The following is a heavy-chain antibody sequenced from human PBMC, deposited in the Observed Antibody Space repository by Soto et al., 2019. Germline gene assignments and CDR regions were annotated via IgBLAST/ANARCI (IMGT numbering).Heavy chain of an antibody. V-gene: IGHV5-51*01. J-gene: IGHJ3*02. CDR3: ARAMVVDATSNAFDI. Sequence: PGESLKISCKGSGYSFSTYWIVWVRQMPGKGLEWMGLIYPGDSDTRYSPSFQGQVTISADKSINTAYLQWSRLKASDTAMYYCARAMVVDATSNAFDIWGQGTMVTVSS. D-gene: IGHD2-15*01. CDR1: GYSFSTYW. CDR2: IYPGDSDT.